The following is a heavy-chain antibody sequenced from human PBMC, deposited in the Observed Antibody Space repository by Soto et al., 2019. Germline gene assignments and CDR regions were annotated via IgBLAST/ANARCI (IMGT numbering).Heavy chain of an antibody. CDR3: ARACPYGGNPLYYYYGMDV. V-gene: IGHV3-7*01. CDR1: GFTFNNYW. J-gene: IGHJ6*02. CDR2: IKQDGSEK. D-gene: IGHD4-17*01. Sequence: VQLVESGGGLVQPGGSLRLSCATSGFTFNNYWMSWVRQAPGKGLEWVANIKQDGSEKYYVDSVKGRFTISRDNAKNSLYLQMNSLRAEDTAVYYCARACPYGGNPLYYYYGMDVWGQGTTVTVSS.